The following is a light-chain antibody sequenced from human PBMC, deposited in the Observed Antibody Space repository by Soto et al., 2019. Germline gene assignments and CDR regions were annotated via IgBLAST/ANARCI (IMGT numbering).Light chain of an antibody. CDR3: QQYGSSWT. CDR1: QSGSSRY. CDR2: ATS. Sequence: EIVLTQSPGTLSLSPGERATLSCRASQSGSSRYLAWYQQKPGQAPRLLIYATSNRATGIPDRFSGSGPGTDFTLTITRLEPEDFAVYYCQQYGSSWTFGQGTKVEIK. J-gene: IGKJ1*01. V-gene: IGKV3-20*01.